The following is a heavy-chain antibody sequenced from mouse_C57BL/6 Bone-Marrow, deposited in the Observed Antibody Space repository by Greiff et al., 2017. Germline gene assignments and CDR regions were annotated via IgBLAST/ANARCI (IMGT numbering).Heavy chain of an antibody. V-gene: IGHV1-54*01. CDR2: INPGSGGT. CDR1: GYAFTNYL. J-gene: IGHJ1*03. CDR3: ARGYYGSSHWYFDV. D-gene: IGHD1-1*01. Sequence: QVQLKESGAELVRPGTSVKVSCKASGYAFTNYLIEWVKQRPGQGLEWIGVINPGSGGTNYNEKFKGKATLTADKSSSTAYMQLSGLTSEDSAVYFCARGYYGSSHWYFDVWGTGTTVTVSS.